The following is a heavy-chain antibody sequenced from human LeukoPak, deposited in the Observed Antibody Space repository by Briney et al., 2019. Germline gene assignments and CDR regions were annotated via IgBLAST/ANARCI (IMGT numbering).Heavy chain of an antibody. CDR2: ISNSAGTI. J-gene: IGHJ4*02. Sequence: GGSLRLSCVASGFSFRSYELNWVRQAPGKGLEWISYISNSAGTIHYADSVKGRFTISRDNVKNSVYLQMNSLRAEDTVVYFCARGYYYGSGTYPLDYWARGTLVIVSS. V-gene: IGHV3-48*03. D-gene: IGHD3-10*01. CDR1: GFSFRSYE. CDR3: ARGYYYGSGTYPLDY.